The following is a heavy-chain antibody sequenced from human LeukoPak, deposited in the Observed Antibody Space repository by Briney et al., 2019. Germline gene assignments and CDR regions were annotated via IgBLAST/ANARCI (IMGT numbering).Heavy chain of an antibody. CDR2: INTDGTGT. V-gene: IGHV3-74*01. CDR3: ARGTAETAGIYY. CDR1: GFTLSNFW. J-gene: IGHJ4*02. D-gene: IGHD6-13*01. Sequence: GGSLRLSCAASGFTLSNFWMHWVRQAPGKGLVWASHINTDGTGTTYGDSAKGRFSVSRDNAKNTLFLQMNSLRVEDTAVYYCARGTAETAGIYYWGQGAPVTVSA.